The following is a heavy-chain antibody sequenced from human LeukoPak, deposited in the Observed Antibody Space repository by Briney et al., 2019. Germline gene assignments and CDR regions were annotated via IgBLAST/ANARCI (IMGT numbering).Heavy chain of an antibody. CDR1: GFIVSSSY. V-gene: IGHV3-23*03. CDR3: ARNPAGIGDY. CDR2: IYSDGGT. J-gene: IGHJ4*02. D-gene: IGHD1-26*01. Sequence: GGSLRLSCAASGFIVSSSYMSWVRQAPGQGLEWVSVIYSDGGTSFAGNTYYADSVEGRFTVSRDNSKNTLYLQMNSLRDEDTAVYYCARNPAGIGDYLGQGTLVTVSS.